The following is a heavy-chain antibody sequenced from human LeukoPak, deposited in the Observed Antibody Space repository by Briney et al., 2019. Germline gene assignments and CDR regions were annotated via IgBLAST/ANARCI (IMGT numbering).Heavy chain of an antibody. J-gene: IGHJ5*02. CDR1: GDSITNGDY. Sequence: SETLSLNCDVSGDSITNGDYWAWIRQSPGKGQEWIASVYHIGSTHYNPSLKSRLIITVDTSKNQFSLNLNTLTAADTAIYYCARNVSRADVVISANSPSNWFDPWGQGVLVTVSS. V-gene: IGHV4-38-2*01. CDR3: ARNVSRADVVISANSPSNWFDP. CDR2: VYHIGST. D-gene: IGHD2-2*01.